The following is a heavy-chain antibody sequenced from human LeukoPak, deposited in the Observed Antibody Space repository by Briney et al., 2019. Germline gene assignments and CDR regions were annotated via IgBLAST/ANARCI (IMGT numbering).Heavy chain of an antibody. CDR2: INPSGGST. V-gene: IGHV1-46*01. CDR1: GYTFTSYY. Sequence: ASVKVSCKASGYTFTSYYMHWVRQAPGQGLEWMGIINPSGGSTSYAQKFQGRVTMTRDTSTSTVYMELSSLRSEDTAVYYCARDLGPTDMVITMIVVGFDYWGQGTLVTVSS. J-gene: IGHJ4*02. D-gene: IGHD3-22*01. CDR3: ARDLGPTDMVITMIVVGFDY.